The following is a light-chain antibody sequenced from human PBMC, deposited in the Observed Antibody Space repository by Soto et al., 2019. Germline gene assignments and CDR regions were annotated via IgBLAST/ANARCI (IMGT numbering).Light chain of an antibody. Sequence: EIVFTQSPGTLSLSPGERATLSCRASQSVRNNYLAWYQQKPGQAPRFLIYDASTRATGIPDRFSGSGSGTDFTLTISRLEPEDFAVYYCQQYGSSPLTFGGGTKVDIK. CDR2: DAS. V-gene: IGKV3-20*01. J-gene: IGKJ4*01. CDR3: QQYGSSPLT. CDR1: QSVRNNY.